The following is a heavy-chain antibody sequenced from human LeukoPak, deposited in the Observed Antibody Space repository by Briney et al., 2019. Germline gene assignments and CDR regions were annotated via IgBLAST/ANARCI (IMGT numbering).Heavy chain of an antibody. D-gene: IGHD3-22*01. J-gene: IGHJ4*02. V-gene: IGHV1-2*02. CDR1: GYTFTGYY. CDR3: AKAYYDSSGFDY. CDR2: INPNSGGT. Sequence: GASVKVSCKASGYTFTGYYMHWVRQAPGQGLEWMGWINPNSGGTNYAQKFQGRVTMTRDTSISTAYMELSRLRSDDTALYYCAKAYYDSSGFDYWGQGTLVTVSS.